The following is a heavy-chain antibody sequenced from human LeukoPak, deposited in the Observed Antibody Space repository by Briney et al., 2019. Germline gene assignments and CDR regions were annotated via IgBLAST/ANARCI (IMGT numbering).Heavy chain of an antibody. J-gene: IGHJ4*02. CDR1: GFTFSTYS. Sequence: PGGSLRLSCAASGFTFSTYSMNWVRQAPGKGLEWVSSITSSSSYIYYTDSAKGRFTISRDNAKNTLYLQMNSLRAEDTAVYYCAKDGYWGQGTLVTVSS. CDR3: AKDGY. CDR2: ITSSSSYI. V-gene: IGHV3-21*01.